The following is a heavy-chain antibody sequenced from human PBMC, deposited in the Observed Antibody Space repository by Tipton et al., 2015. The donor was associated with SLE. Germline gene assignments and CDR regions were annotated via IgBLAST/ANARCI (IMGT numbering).Heavy chain of an antibody. J-gene: IGHJ4*02. CDR3: ARDRVRAIFGVVQCYFDY. Sequence: QSGAEVKKPGASVKVSCKASGYTFTGYYMHWVRQAPGQGLEWMGWINPNSGGTNYAQKFQGRVTMTRDTSISTAYMELSRLRSDDTAVYYCARDRVRAIFGVVQCYFDYWGQGTLVTVSS. V-gene: IGHV1-2*02. CDR1: GYTFTGYY. CDR2: INPNSGGT. D-gene: IGHD3-3*01.